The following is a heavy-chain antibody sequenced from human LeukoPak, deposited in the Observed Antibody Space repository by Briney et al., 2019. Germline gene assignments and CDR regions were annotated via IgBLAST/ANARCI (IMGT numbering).Heavy chain of an antibody. CDR1: GGSFSGYY. CDR2: INHSGST. Sequence: SETLSLTCAVYGGSFSGYYWSWIRQPPGKGLEWIGEINHSGSTNYNPSLKSRVTISVDTSKNQFSLKLSSVTAADMAVYYCARGHGDYWGQGTLVTVSS. V-gene: IGHV4-34*01. CDR3: ARGHGDY. J-gene: IGHJ4*02.